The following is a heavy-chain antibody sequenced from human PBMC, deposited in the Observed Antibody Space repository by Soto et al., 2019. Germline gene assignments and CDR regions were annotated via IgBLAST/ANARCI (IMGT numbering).Heavy chain of an antibody. D-gene: IGHD3-10*01. V-gene: IGHV1-69*13. Sequence: ASVKVSCKASGYTFTSYDINWVRQAPGQWLEWMGWIIPIFGTANYAQKFQGRVTITADESTSTAYMELSRLRSYDTAVYYCARGYGEGGGFDYWGQGTLVTVSS. CDR1: GYTFTSYD. J-gene: IGHJ4*02. CDR3: ARGYGEGGGFDY. CDR2: IIPIFGTA.